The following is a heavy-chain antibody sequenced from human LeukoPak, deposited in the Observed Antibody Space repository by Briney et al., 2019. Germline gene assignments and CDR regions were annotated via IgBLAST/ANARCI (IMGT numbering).Heavy chain of an antibody. Sequence: GGSPRLSCVASGFIFNKHAMSWVRQAPGKGLEWVSGLSGSGSSTDYADFVKGRFTVSRDNSKNTLFLQMNSLRAEDTAIYYCAKERDYGPADYWGQGTLVTVSS. J-gene: IGHJ4*02. CDR1: GFIFNKHA. CDR3: AKERDYGPADY. V-gene: IGHV3-23*01. D-gene: IGHD4/OR15-4a*01. CDR2: LSGSGSST.